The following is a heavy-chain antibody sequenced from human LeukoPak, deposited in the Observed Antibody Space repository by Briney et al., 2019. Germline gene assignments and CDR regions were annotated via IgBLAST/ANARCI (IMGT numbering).Heavy chain of an antibody. J-gene: IGHJ4*02. V-gene: IGHV3-23*01. CDR1: GFTFSSYA. D-gene: IGHD1-26*01. Sequence: GGSLRLSCAASGFTFSSYAMSWVRQAPGEGVEWVSAISGSGVSTYYPDSVKGRFTISRDNSKNTLYLQMNSLRAEDTAVYYCAKVPNSGNYYYFDYWGQGTLVTVSS. CDR2: ISGSGVST. CDR3: AKVPNSGNYYYFDY.